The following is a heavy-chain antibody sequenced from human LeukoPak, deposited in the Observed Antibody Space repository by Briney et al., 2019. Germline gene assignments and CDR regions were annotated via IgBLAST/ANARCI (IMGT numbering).Heavy chain of an antibody. J-gene: IGHJ4*02. Sequence: SETLSLTCAVYGGSFSGYYWSWIRQPPGKGLEWIGEINHSGSTNYNPSLKSRVTISVDTSKNQFSLKLSSVTAADTAVYYCATPDSSGYYYLYWGQGTLVTVSS. CDR2: INHSGST. CDR1: GGSFSGYY. D-gene: IGHD3-22*01. CDR3: ATPDSSGYYYLY. V-gene: IGHV4-34*01.